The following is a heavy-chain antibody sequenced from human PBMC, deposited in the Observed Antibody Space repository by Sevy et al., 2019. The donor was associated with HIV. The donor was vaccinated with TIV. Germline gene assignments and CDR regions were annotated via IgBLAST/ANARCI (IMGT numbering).Heavy chain of an antibody. CDR3: SMEDGYNYFDY. Sequence: GGSLRLSCAASGFTWNKAWMNWVRQAPGKGLEWVGRIKSETDGGTTDYAEPVKGRFSISRDDSKNTLYLQMNSLKIEDTAVYYCSMEDGYNYFDYWGQGALVTVSS. J-gene: IGHJ4*02. CDR1: GFTWNKAW. D-gene: IGHD5-12*01. CDR2: IKSETDGGTT. V-gene: IGHV3-15*07.